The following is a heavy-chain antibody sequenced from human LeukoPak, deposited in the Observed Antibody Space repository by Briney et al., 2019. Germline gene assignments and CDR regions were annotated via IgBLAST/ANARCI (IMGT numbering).Heavy chain of an antibody. CDR1: GFTFSSYS. Sequence: PGGSLRLSCAASGFTFSSYSMNWVRQAPGKGLEWVSAISGSGGSTYYADSVKGRFTISRDNSKNTLYLQMNSLRAEDTAVYYCAKDGGYDILTGYYNLPDDWGQGTLVTVSS. J-gene: IGHJ4*02. CDR3: AKDGGYDILTGYYNLPDD. CDR2: ISGSGGST. D-gene: IGHD3-9*01. V-gene: IGHV3-23*01.